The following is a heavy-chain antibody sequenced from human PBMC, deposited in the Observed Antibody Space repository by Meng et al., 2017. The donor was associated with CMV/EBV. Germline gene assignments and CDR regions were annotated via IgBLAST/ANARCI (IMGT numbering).Heavy chain of an antibody. Sequence: GSLRLSCTVSGGSISSSSYYWGWIRQPPGKGLEWIGSIYYSGSTYYNPSLKSRVTISVDTSKNQFSLKLSSVTAADTAVYYCARDLRVDSSSYYYFDYWGQGTLVTVSS. J-gene: IGHJ4*02. CDR1: GGSISSSSYY. CDR3: ARDLRVDSSSYYYFDY. CDR2: IYYSGST. D-gene: IGHD6-13*01. V-gene: IGHV4-39*07.